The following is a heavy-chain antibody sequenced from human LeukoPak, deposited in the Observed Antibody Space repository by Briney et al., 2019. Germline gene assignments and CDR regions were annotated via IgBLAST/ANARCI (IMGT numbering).Heavy chain of an antibody. CDR3: ARESYDRSSGSYYNYYYYYMDV. V-gene: IGHV4-59*12. Sequence: SETPSLTCSVSGGSISTFYWSWIRQPPGKGLEWIGYMYYSGSTNYNPSLKSRVTISIDTSKNQFSLKLSSVTAADTAVYYCARESYDRSSGSYYNYYYYYMDVWGKGTTVTVSS. CDR1: GGSISTFY. D-gene: IGHD3-10*01. CDR2: MYYSGST. J-gene: IGHJ6*03.